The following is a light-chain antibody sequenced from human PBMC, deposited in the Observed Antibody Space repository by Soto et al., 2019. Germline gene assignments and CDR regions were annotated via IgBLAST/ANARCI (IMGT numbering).Light chain of an antibody. Sequence: DIKMNQSPSSLSASVGDRVAMTGQASQNINNYLNWYQQKPGRAPKLLIYDASNLEAGVPSRFRGSGSGTDFTFTISRLQPEDIATYYCKQYENLPTFGQGTRLEIK. CDR2: DAS. V-gene: IGKV1-33*01. CDR1: QNINNY. CDR3: KQYENLPT. J-gene: IGKJ5*01.